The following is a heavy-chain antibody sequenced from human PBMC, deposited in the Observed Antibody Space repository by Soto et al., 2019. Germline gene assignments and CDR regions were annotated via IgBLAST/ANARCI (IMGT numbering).Heavy chain of an antibody. J-gene: IGHJ6*02. CDR1: GYTFTSYG. V-gene: IGHV1-18*01. Sequence: ASVKVSCKASGYTFTSYGISWVRQAPGQGLEWMGWMSAYNGNTNYAQKLQGRVIMTTDPSTSTGYMELRSLRSDDTALYYCARAGCSGGSCYYYYYGMDVWGQGTTVTVSS. CDR3: ARAGCSGGSCYYYYYGMDV. D-gene: IGHD2-15*01. CDR2: MSAYNGNT.